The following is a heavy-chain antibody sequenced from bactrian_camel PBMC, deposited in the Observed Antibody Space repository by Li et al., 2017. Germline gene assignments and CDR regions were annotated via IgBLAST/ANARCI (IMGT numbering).Heavy chain of an antibody. D-gene: IGHD7*01. CDR2: IYFGGGST. V-gene: IGHV3-3*01. CDR1: GSTYITSYC. Sequence: VQLVESGGGSVQSGGSLNLSCVASGSTYITSYCMGWFRQAPGSEREGVAAIYFGGGSTYYADSGKGRFTISQGGAENTVSLQMNDLKPEDTATYYCAAERACPNPRRTRVGGVALYTYTGQGTQVTVS. J-gene: IGHJ4*01.